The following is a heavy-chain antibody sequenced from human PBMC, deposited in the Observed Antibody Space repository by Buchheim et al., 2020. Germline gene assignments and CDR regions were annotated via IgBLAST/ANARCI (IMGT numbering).Heavy chain of an antibody. V-gene: IGHV4-61*02. CDR2: IYTSGST. CDR1: GGSISSGSYY. D-gene: IGHD1-26*01. Sequence: QVQLQESGPGLVKPSQTLSLTCTVSGGSISSGSYYWSWIRQPAGKGLEWIGRIYTSGSTNYNPSLKSQVTISVDTSKNQFSLKLSSVTAADTAVYYCAREWDAGGMDVWGQGTT. CDR3: AREWDAGGMDV. J-gene: IGHJ6*02.